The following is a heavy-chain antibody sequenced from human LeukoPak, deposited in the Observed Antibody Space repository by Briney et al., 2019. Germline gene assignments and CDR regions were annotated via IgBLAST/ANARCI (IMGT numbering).Heavy chain of an antibody. CDR2: INHSGST. D-gene: IGHD5-12*01. V-gene: IGHV4-34*01. J-gene: IGHJ4*02. CDR1: GGSFSGYY. CDR3: ARHSRIVATMSSDY. Sequence: ASETLSLTCAVYGGSFSGYYWSWIRQPPGKGLEWIGEINHSGSTNYNPSLKSRVTISVDTSKNQFSLKLSSVTAADTAVYYCARHSRIVATMSSDYWGQGTLVTVSS.